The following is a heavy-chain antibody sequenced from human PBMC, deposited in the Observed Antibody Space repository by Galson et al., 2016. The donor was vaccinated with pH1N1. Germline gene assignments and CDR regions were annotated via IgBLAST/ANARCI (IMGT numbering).Heavy chain of an antibody. Sequence: TLSLTCTVSGGSISSSIYYWNWIRQPAGKGLEWIGRMYTSGTTTYNPSLESRVSISVDTSKNQFSLRLSSVTAADTAVYFCARDRVALTVIFDYWGQGAPATVSS. J-gene: IGHJ4*02. CDR2: MYTSGTT. CDR3: ARDRVALTVIFDY. D-gene: IGHD4-17*01. V-gene: IGHV4-61*02. CDR1: GGSISSSIYY.